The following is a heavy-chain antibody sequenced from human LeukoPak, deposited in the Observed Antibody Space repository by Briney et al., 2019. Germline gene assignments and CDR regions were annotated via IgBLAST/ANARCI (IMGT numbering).Heavy chain of an antibody. J-gene: IGHJ5*02. V-gene: IGHV3-21*01. CDR1: GFTFSSDS. CDR2: ISSSSSYI. D-gene: IGHD4-23*01. Sequence: PGGSLRLSCAASGFTFSSDSMNWVRQAPGKGLEWVSSISSSSSYIHYADAVKGRFTISRDNAKNSLYLQMNSLRAEDTAVYYCAGRWSMGGWFDPWGQGTLVTVSS. CDR3: AGRWSMGGWFDP.